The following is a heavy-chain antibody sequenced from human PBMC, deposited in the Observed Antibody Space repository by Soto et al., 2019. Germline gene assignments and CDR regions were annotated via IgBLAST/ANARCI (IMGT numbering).Heavy chain of an antibody. CDR3: ARSSVEIIQSQLLYSHYYYYGMDV. V-gene: IGHV4-59*01. D-gene: IGHD2-2*02. CDR1: GGSISSYY. CDR2: IYYSGST. J-gene: IGHJ6*02. Sequence: SETLSLTCTVSGGSISSYYWSWIRQPPGKGLEWIGYIYYSGSTNYNPSLKSRVTISVDTSKNQFSLKLSSVTAADTAVYYCARSSVEIIQSQLLYSHYYYYGMDVWGQGTTVTVSS.